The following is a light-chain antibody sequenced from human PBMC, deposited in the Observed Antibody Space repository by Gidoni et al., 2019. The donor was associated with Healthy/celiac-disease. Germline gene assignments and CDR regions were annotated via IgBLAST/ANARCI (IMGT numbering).Light chain of an antibody. CDR3: QQLNSYLGD. J-gene: IGKJ5*01. Sequence: DIQLTQSPSFLSASVGDRVTITCRASQGISSYLAWYQQKPGKAPKLLIYAASTLQSGVPSRFRGSGSGTEFTLTISSLQPEDFATYYCQQLNSYLGDFGQGTRLEIK. CDR2: AAS. CDR1: QGISSY. V-gene: IGKV1-9*01.